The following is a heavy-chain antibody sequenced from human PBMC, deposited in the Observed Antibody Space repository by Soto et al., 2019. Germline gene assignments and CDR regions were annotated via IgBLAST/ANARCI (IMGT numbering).Heavy chain of an antibody. V-gene: IGHV4-4*01. CDR3: ARDVGYHYDCSPSGQVDF. CDR1: GNSISTTNW. J-gene: IGHJ4*01. Sequence: QVELQESGPGLVKPSGTLSLTCAVFGNSISTTNWWSWVRQSPGKGLEWIGEIYHSGTSNYNPSLKSRVTISLDKSKNQCSLKLGSVTSADTSVYCCARDVGYHYDCSPSGQVDFGGHGTLVIVSS. D-gene: IGHD3-22*01. CDR2: IYHSGTS.